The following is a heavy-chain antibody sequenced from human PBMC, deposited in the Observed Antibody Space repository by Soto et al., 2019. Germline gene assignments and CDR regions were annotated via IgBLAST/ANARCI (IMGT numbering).Heavy chain of an antibody. J-gene: IGHJ1*01. D-gene: IGHD3-3*01. CDR1: GYTFTAYT. Sequence: GASMKVSFKASGYTFTAYTIHWVRQAPGQRPEWMGCVTAGRGNTDYSQKFQGRVTITRDTYASTVYMELYSLRSEDTAVYYCARENPQQGWSYYDSWGQGTLVTVSS. CDR2: VTAGRGNT. CDR3: ARENPQQGWSYYDS. V-gene: IGHV1-3*01.